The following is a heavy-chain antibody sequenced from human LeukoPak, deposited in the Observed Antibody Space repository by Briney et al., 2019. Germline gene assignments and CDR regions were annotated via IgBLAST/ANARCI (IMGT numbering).Heavy chain of an antibody. CDR1: GGSISSYY. V-gene: IGHV4-59*01. D-gene: IGHD3-9*01. CDR3: ARDRGLRYFDWPSKYYYYGMDV. Sequence: PSETLSLTCTVSGGSISSYYWSWIRQPPGKGLEWIGYIYYSGSTNYNPSLKSRVTISVDTSKNQFSLKLSSVTAADTAVYYCARDRGLRYFDWPSKYYYYGMDVWGQGTTVTVSS. CDR2: IYYSGST. J-gene: IGHJ6*02.